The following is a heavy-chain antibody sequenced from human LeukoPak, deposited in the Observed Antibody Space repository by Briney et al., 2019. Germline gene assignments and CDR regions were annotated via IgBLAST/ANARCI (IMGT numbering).Heavy chain of an antibody. J-gene: IGHJ4*02. D-gene: IGHD3-3*01. CDR2: INPNSGGT. CDR1: GYTFTGYY. V-gene: IGHV1-2*02. Sequence: GASVKVPCKASGYTFTGYYMHWVRQAPGQGLEWMGWINPNSGGTNYAQKFQGRVTMTRDTSISTAYMELSRLRSDDTAVYYCAREGYYDFGSASRGYYFDYGGRETRVTVP. CDR3: AREGYYDFGSASRGYYFDY.